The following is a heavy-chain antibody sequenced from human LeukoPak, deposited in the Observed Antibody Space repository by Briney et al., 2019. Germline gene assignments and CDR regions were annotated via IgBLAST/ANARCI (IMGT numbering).Heavy chain of an antibody. V-gene: IGHV1-8*01. Sequence: GASVKVSCNASGGTFTSYDINWVRQATGQGLEWMGWMNPNSGNTGYAQKFQGRVTMTRNTSISTAYMELSSLRSEDTAVYYCARGYSSSWYKANWFDPWGQGTLVTVSS. D-gene: IGHD6-13*01. CDR3: ARGYSSSWYKANWFDP. CDR2: MNPNSGNT. J-gene: IGHJ5*02. CDR1: GGTFTSYD.